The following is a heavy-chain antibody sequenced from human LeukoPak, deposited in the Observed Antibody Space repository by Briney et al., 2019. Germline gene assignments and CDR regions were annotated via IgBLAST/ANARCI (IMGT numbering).Heavy chain of an antibody. V-gene: IGHV3-48*01. Sequence: GGSLRLSCAASGFTFSSYSMNWVRQAPGKGLEWVSYISSSSSTIYYADSVKGRFTISRDNAKNSLYLQMNSLRAEDTALYYCAKEQYYYDSSGYYPLYYFDYWGQGTLVTVSS. CDR1: GFTFSSYS. CDR2: ISSSSSTI. J-gene: IGHJ4*02. CDR3: AKEQYYYDSSGYYPLYYFDY. D-gene: IGHD3-22*01.